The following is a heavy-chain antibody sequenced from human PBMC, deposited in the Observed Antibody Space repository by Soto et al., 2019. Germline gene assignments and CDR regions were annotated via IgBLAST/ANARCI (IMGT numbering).Heavy chain of an antibody. CDR3: ARDLTRTSLGP. CDR1: GFTFRSYG. D-gene: IGHD7-27*01. J-gene: IGHJ5*02. V-gene: IGHV3-33*01. CDR2: IWYDGSNK. Sequence: PGGSLRLSCAASGFTFRSYGMHWVRQAPGKGLEWVAVIWYDGSNKYYADSVKGRFTISRDNSKNTLYLQMNSLRAEDTAVYYCARDLTRTSLGPWGQGTLVTVSS.